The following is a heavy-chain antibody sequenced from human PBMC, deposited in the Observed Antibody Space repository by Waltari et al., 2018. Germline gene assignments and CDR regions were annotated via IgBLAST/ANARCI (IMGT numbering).Heavy chain of an antibody. CDR2: IYHSGST. J-gene: IGHJ5*02. CDR3: ARASGGGLPQYNWFDP. Sequence: AVSGYSISSGYYWGWIRQPPGKGLEWIGSIYHSGSTYYNPSLKSRVTISVDTSKNQFSLKLSSVTAADTAVYYCARASGGGLPQYNWFDPWGQGTLVTVSS. V-gene: IGHV4-38-2*01. D-gene: IGHD3-16*01. CDR1: GYSISSGYY.